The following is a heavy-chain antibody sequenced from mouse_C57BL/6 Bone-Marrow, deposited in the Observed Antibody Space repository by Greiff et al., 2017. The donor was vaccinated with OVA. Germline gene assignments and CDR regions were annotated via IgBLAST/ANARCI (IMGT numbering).Heavy chain of an antibody. CDR1: GYTFTDHI. D-gene: IGHD2-4*01. Sequence: VQLQQSGAELASPGASVTLSCKASGYTFTDHIMNWVKQRPGQGLEWIGRIYPVSGETNYNQKFMGKATFTVDRSSSTVYMVLNSLTSEDAAVDYCGKSYYDYDVSAYWGQGTLVTVSA. J-gene: IGHJ3*01. CDR3: GKSYYDYDVSAY. V-gene: IGHV1-11*01. CDR2: IYPVSGET.